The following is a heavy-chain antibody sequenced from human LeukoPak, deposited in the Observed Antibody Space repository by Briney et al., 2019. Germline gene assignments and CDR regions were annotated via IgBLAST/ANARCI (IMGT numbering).Heavy chain of an antibody. CDR1: GGSISSYY. V-gene: IGHV4-59*08. Sequence: SSETLSLTCTVSGGSISSYYWSWIRQPPGKGLEWIGYIYYSGSTNYNPSLKSRVTISVDTSKNQFSLKLSSVTAADTAVYYCASYIVVVPAATGGAFDIWGQGTMVTVSS. CDR3: ASYIVVVPAATGGAFDI. J-gene: IGHJ3*02. CDR2: IYYSGST. D-gene: IGHD2-2*01.